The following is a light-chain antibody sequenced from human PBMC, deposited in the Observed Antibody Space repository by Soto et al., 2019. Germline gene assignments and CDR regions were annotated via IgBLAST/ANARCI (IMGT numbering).Light chain of an antibody. Sequence: EIVLTQSPATLSLSPGERATLSCRASQSVSSYLAWYQQKPGQAPRLLIYDASNRATGIPARFSGNGSGTDFTLTISSLEPEDFAVYYCQQRSNWPPNTFGGGTKVEIK. CDR3: QQRSNWPPNT. CDR2: DAS. CDR1: QSVSSY. V-gene: IGKV3-11*01. J-gene: IGKJ4*01.